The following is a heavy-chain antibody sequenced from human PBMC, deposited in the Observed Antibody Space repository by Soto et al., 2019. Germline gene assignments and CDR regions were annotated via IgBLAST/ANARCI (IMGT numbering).Heavy chain of an antibody. J-gene: IGHJ6*02. CDR2: IYYSGST. Sequence: QVQLQESGPGLVKPSETLSLTCTVSGGSISSYYWSWIRKPPGQGLEWIGYIYYSGSTNYNPALKSPVTLSVDTSKHQFCLKLSSLTAADTAVYYCAREVCSSTSCYPPYYYYGMDVWGQGTTVTVSS. CDR3: AREVCSSTSCYPPYYYYGMDV. D-gene: IGHD2-2*01. CDR1: GGSISSYY. V-gene: IGHV4-59*01.